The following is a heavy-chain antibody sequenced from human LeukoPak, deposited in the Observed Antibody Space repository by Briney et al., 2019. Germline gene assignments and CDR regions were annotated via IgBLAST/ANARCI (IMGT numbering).Heavy chain of an antibody. CDR1: GGTFSGYA. V-gene: IGHV1-69*05. D-gene: IGHD3-10*01. CDR2: IIPIFGTA. Sequence: SVKVSCKASGGTFSGYAISWVRQAPGQGLEWMGGIIPIFGTANYAQKFQGRVTITTDESTSTAYMELSSLRSEDTAVYYCARAHYYGSGSYLTIYYYYYMDVWGKGTTVTVSS. J-gene: IGHJ6*03. CDR3: ARAHYYGSGSYLTIYYYYYMDV.